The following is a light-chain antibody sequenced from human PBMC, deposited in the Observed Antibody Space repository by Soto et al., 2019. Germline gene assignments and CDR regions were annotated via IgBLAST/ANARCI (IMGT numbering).Light chain of an antibody. J-gene: IGKJ1*01. CDR1: QSVSSN. Sequence: EIVMTQSPATLSVSPGERATLSCRASQSVSSNLAWYQQKPGQAPRLLIYGASTRATDIPARFSGSGSGTEFTLTISRLLSEDFAVYYCQQYNNWHPWTFGQGTKVEIK. CDR2: GAS. V-gene: IGKV3-15*01. CDR3: QQYNNWHPWT.